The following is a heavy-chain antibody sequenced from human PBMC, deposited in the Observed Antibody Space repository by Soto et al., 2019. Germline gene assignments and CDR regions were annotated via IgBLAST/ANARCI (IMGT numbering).Heavy chain of an antibody. Sequence: SETLSLTCAVSGYSISSSNWWGWARQPPGKGLEWIGYIYYSGTTYYNPSLKSRVTMSVDTSKNQFSLKLTSVTAVDTAVYYCARGGNTALAYYYFGLEVWGQGTTVTVSS. D-gene: IGHD5-18*01. CDR2: IYYSGTT. CDR1: GYSISSSNW. J-gene: IGHJ6*02. V-gene: IGHV4-28*03. CDR3: ARGGNTALAYYYFGLEV.